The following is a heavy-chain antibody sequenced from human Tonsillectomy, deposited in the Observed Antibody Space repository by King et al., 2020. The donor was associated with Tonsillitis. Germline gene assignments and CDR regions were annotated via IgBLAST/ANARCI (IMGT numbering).Heavy chain of an antibody. D-gene: IGHD3-3*01. Sequence: ELQLVQSGGGLVQPGGSLRLSCAASGFSFSNYWMSWVRQAPGKGLEWVANIDQDGSEKFYVDSVKGRFTISKDSTKNLLYLQMNSLRAEDTAVYYCTSFWSGYFDYWGQGTLVTVSS. CDR3: TSFWSGYFDY. CDR2: IDQDGSEK. CDR1: GFSFSNYW. J-gene: IGHJ4*02. V-gene: IGHV3-7*01.